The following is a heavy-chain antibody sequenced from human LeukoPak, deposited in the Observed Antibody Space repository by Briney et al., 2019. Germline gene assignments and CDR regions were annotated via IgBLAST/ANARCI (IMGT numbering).Heavy chain of an antibody. Sequence: GGSLRLSCAASGFTFSSYSMNWVRQAPGKGLEWVSYIGSSSSTIYYADSVKGRFTISRDNAKNSLYLQMNSLRAEDTAVYYCARDRRYSSSLNWFDPWGQGTLVTVSS. CDR2: IGSSSSTI. D-gene: IGHD6-13*01. CDR1: GFTFSSYS. V-gene: IGHV3-48*01. CDR3: ARDRRYSSSLNWFDP. J-gene: IGHJ5*02.